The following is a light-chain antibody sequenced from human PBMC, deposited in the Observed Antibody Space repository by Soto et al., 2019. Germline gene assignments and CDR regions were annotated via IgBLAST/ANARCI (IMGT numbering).Light chain of an antibody. J-gene: IGLJ2*01. CDR3: SSYTSSALLL. Sequence: QSALTQPASVSGSPGQSITISCTGTSSDVGGYNYVSWYQQHPGKAPKLIIYEVTYRPSGVSNRFSGSKSGNTASLTISGLQAEDEADYYCSSYTSSALLLFGGGTKVTVL. CDR2: EVT. V-gene: IGLV2-14*01. CDR1: SSDVGGYNY.